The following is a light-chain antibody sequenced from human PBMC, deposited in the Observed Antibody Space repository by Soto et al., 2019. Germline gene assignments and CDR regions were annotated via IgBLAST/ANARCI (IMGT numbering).Light chain of an antibody. J-gene: IGLJ1*01. CDR2: DVS. Sequence: QSVLTQPPSVSGSPGQSVTISCTGTSSDIGGYNYVSWYQQLPGKAPKVMIYDVSKRPSGVPDRFSGSNSGNTASLTISGLQAEDEADYYCCSYACTTHVFGTGTKLTVL. V-gene: IGLV2-11*01. CDR1: SSDIGGYNY. CDR3: CSYACTTHV.